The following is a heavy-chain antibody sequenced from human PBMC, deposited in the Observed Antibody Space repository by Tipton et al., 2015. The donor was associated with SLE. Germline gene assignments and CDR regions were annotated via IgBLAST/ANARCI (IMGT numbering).Heavy chain of an antibody. CDR2: VYHSGST. V-gene: IGHV4-4*02. CDR1: GGSISSSHW. J-gene: IGHJ4*02. CDR3: ARDEYRYDGTGYHLLGHFDY. Sequence: TLSLTCTVSGGSISSSHWWSWVRQSPGKGLEWIGEVYHSGSTNYNPSLKSRVTISVDTSKNQFSLKLSSVTAADTAVYYCARDEYRYDGTGYHLLGHFDYWGQGTLVTVSS. D-gene: IGHD3-22*01.